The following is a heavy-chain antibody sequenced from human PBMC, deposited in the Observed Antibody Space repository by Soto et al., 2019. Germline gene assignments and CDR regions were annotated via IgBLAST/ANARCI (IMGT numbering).Heavy chain of an antibody. CDR2: MNPNSGNT. D-gene: IGHD2-15*01. CDR3: ARRYCSGGSCAFDY. CDR1: GYTFTSYD. Sequence: QVQLVQSGAEVKKPGASVKVSCKASGYTFTSYDINWVRQATGQGLEWMGWMNPNSGNTGYAQKFPGRVTMTRNTSISTAYMELSSLRSEDTAVYYCARRYCSGGSCAFDYWGQGTLVTVSS. V-gene: IGHV1-8*01. J-gene: IGHJ4*02.